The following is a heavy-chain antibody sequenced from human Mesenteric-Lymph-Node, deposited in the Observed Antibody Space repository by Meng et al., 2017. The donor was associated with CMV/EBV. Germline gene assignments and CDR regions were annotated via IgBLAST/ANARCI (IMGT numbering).Heavy chain of an antibody. V-gene: IGHV3-30-3*01. CDR1: GFTFGRYA. CDR3: PRHGGAYGMDV. D-gene: IGHD2-15*01. CDR2: ISYDGINK. Sequence: GGSLRLSCAASGFTFGRYAMHWVRQAPGKGLEWVAVISYDGINKYYADSVKGRFTISRDNSKNTVYLQMNSLRAEDTAVYYCPRHGGAYGMDVWGQGTTVTVSS. J-gene: IGHJ6*02.